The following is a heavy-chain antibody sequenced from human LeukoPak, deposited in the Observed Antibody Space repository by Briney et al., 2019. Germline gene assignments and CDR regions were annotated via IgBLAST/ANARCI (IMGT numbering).Heavy chain of an antibody. Sequence: GGSLRLSCSASGFTFSTYGMHWVRQAPGKGLEWVAFIRYDGSDKYYADSVKGRFTISRDNSKDTVYLQVNSLRVEDTAVYYCARDRGDGYNLEFPVFDYLGQGTRVTVSS. CDR3: ARDRGDGYNLEFPVFDY. D-gene: IGHD5-24*01. J-gene: IGHJ4*02. CDR1: GFTFSTYG. CDR2: IRYDGSDK. V-gene: IGHV3-30*02.